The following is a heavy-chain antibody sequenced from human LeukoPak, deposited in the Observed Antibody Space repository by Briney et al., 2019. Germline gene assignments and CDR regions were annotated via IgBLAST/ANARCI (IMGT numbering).Heavy chain of an antibody. Sequence: PGGSLRLSCAASGFTFSSYAMSWVRQAPGEGLEWVSTVSGSNGNTHYADSVKGRFTISRDNSKNPLYLQMNSLRAEDTAVYYCVRESPVAAVGRSWFDPWGQGTLVTVSS. J-gene: IGHJ5*02. V-gene: IGHV3-23*01. CDR2: VSGSNGNT. CDR1: GFTFSSYA. CDR3: VRESPVAAVGRSWFDP. D-gene: IGHD6-13*01.